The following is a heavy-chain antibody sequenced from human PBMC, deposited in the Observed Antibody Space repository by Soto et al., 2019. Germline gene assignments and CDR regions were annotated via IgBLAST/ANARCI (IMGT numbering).Heavy chain of an antibody. V-gene: IGHV1-18*04. D-gene: IGHD3-3*01. CDR1: GYTFTSYG. CDR3: ARDSAYYDFWSGYPN. CDR2: ISAYNGNT. Sequence: RASVKVSCKASGYTFTSYGISWVRQAPGQGLEWMGWISAYNGNTNYAQKLQGRVTMTTDTSTSTAYMELRSLRSDDTAVYYCARDSAYYDFWSGYPNWGQGTLVTVSS. J-gene: IGHJ4*02.